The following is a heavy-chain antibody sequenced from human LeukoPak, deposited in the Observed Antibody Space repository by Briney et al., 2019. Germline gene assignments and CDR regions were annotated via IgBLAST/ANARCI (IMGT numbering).Heavy chain of an antibody. CDR1: GDSVSSNSAA. J-gene: IGHJ5*02. CDR2: TYYRSKWYN. V-gene: IGHV6-1*01. CDR3: ARDPGRTDKWFDP. Sequence: SQTLSLTCAISGDSVSSNSAAWNWIRQYPSRGLEWLGGTYYRSKWYNDYAVSVKSRITINPDTSKNQFSLQLNSVTPEDTAVYYCARDPGRTDKWFDPWGQGTLVTVSS.